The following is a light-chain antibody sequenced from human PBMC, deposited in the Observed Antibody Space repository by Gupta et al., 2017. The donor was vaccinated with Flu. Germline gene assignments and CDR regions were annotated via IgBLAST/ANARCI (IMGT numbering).Light chain of an antibody. V-gene: IGLV3-9*01. CDR3: QVWASGTVV. Sequence: SSALTQPLSVSVALGQTTTSSCGVDSCGDKNVTWYQHEPAQARLLVIYRDSDPTAATPDRFSGSSSGNTATLTIGGAQAGDEDDYFCQVWASGTVVFGGGTKLTV. CDR1: SCGDKN. J-gene: IGLJ2*01. CDR2: RDS.